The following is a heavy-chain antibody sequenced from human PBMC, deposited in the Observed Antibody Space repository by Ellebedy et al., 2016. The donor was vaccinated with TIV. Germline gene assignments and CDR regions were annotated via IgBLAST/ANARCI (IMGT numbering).Heavy chain of an antibody. CDR2: ISYDGSNK. CDR3: ARAGHYYYDSSGYYDY. J-gene: IGHJ4*02. D-gene: IGHD3-22*01. Sequence: GGSLRLSXAASGFTFSSYAMHWVRQAPGKGLEWVAVISYDGSNKYYADSVKGRFTISRDNSKNTLYLQMNSLRAEDTAVYYCARAGHYYYDSSGYYDYWGQGTLVTVSS. V-gene: IGHV3-30-3*01. CDR1: GFTFSSYA.